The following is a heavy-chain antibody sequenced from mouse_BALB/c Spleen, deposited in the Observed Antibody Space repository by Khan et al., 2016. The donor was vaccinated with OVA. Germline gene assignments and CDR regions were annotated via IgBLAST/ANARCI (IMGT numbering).Heavy chain of an antibody. V-gene: IGHV2-6-1*01. D-gene: IGHD2-1*01. J-gene: IGHJ1*01. Sequence: VQLQESGPGLVAPSQSLSITCTISGFSLTSYGVHWVRQPPGKGLEWLVVIWSDGHTTYNSALKSRLSISKDNSKSQVFLKMNSLQTVDTAMYYWARHGYYGNYGPYVDVWGAGTTVTVSS. CDR2: IWSDGHT. CDR3: ARHGYYGNYGPYVDV. CDR1: GFSLTSYG.